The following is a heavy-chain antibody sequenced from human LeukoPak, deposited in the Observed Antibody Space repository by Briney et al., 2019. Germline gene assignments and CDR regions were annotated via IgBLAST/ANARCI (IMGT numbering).Heavy chain of an antibody. Sequence: SVKVSCKASGGTFSSYAISWVRQAPGQGLEWMGGIIPIFGTANYAQKFQGRVTITTDESTSTAYMELSSLRSEDTAVYYCARGGLYGNDAFDIWGQGTMVTVSS. V-gene: IGHV1-69*05. CDR1: GGTFSSYA. D-gene: IGHD2-8*01. J-gene: IGHJ3*02. CDR3: ARGGLYGNDAFDI. CDR2: IIPIFGTA.